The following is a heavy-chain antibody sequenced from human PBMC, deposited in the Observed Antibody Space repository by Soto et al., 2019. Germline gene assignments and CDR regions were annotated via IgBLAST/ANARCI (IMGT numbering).Heavy chain of an antibody. D-gene: IGHD4-17*01. CDR3: HTGGRVTTFNYYYYMDV. CDR2: MNPNSGNT. J-gene: IGHJ6*03. V-gene: IGHV1-8*01. Sequence: ASVKVSCKASGYTFTSYDIHWVRQATGQGLEWMGWMNPNSGNTGYAQKFQGRVTMTRNTSISTAYMKLSSLRSEDTAVYYCHTGGRVTTFNYYYYMDVWGKGTTVTVSS. CDR1: GYTFTSYD.